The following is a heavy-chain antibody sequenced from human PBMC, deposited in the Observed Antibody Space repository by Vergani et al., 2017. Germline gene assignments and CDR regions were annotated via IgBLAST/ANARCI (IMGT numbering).Heavy chain of an antibody. V-gene: IGHV3-23*01. CDR3: AKGLGITLTAIWGGLYS. J-gene: IGHJ4*02. CDR2: ISGSGSSK. Sequence: EVHLLESGGGLIQPGGSLRISCAASGFTFDNYAMTRVRQAPGTGLQWVSGISGSGSSKFYEDTLKGRVTSSRDNSKNTLFLEMNSLRTEYTATYFCAKGLGITLTAIWGGLYSWGQGTVVLVSS. D-gene: IGHD2-21*02. CDR1: GFTFDNYA.